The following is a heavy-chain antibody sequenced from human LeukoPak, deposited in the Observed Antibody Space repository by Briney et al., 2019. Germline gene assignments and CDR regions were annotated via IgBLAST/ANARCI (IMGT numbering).Heavy chain of an antibody. CDR3: ARVRGRDGYNKPFDY. CDR2: INHSGST. V-gene: IGHV4-34*01. D-gene: IGHD5-24*01. J-gene: IGHJ4*02. Sequence: PSETLSLTCAVYGGSFSGYNWSWIRQPPGKGLEWIGEINHSGSTNYNPSLKSRVTISVDTSKNQFSLKLSSVTAADTAVYYCARVRGRDGYNKPFDYWGQGTLVTVSS. CDR1: GGSFSGYN.